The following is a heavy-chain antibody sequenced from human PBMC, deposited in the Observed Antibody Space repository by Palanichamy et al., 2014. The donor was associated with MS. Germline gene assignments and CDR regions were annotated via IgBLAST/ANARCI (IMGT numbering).Heavy chain of an antibody. J-gene: IGHJ4*02. V-gene: IGHV1-2*02. Sequence: QVQLVQSGAEVKKSGASVKVSCKTSGCTFTGYYMHWVRQAPGQGLEWMGWIDRNSGGTNYAQKFEGRVTMTRDTSISTAYMELSTLRSDDTAVYYCARRGSYGYDYWGQGTLVTVSS. CDR3: ARRGSYGYDY. D-gene: IGHD5-18*01. CDR1: GCTFTGYY. CDR2: IDRNSGGT.